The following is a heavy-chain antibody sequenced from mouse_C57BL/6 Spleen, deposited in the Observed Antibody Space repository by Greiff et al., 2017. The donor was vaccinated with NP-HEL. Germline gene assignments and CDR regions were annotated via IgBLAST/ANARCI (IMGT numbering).Heavy chain of an antibody. CDR1: GYTFTDYE. CDR2: IDPETGGT. D-gene: IGHD3-2*02. V-gene: IGHV1-15*01. CDR3: TTRSFTAQAQFDY. Sequence: VQLQQSGAELVRPGASVTLSCKASGYTFTDYEMHWVKQTPVHGLEWIGAIDPETGGTAYNQKFKGKAILTADKSSSTAYMELRSLTSEDSAVYYCTTRSFTAQAQFDYWGQGTTLTVSS. J-gene: IGHJ2*01.